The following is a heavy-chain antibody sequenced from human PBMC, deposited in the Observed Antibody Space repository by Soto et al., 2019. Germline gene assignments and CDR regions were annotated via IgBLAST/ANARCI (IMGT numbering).Heavy chain of an antibody. Sequence: VGSLRLSCAASGFTFSNFVMSWVRQAPGKGLEWVSTISGSGGGTYYADSVSGRFTVSRDNSKNTLYLEMNSLRGEDTATYYCAKDHYYAAYVQFDSWGQGTLVTVSS. CDR1: GFTFSNFV. V-gene: IGHV3-23*01. CDR2: ISGSGGGT. CDR3: AKDHYYAAYVQFDS. J-gene: IGHJ4*02. D-gene: IGHD3-3*01.